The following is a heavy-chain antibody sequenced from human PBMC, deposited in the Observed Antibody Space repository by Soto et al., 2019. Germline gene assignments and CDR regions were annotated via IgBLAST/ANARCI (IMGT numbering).Heavy chain of an antibody. CDR1: GGTFSTDS. CDR2: IIPMFGTA. Sequence: QVQLVQSGAEVKKPGSSVKVSCKASGGTFSTDSISWVRQAPGQGLEWMGGIIPMFGTANNAQKFQGRVTITADESTSTAYMKLSSLRSEDTAVYFCAGEIDGYYGMDVWGQGTTVTVAS. V-gene: IGHV1-69*12. CDR3: AGEIDGYYGMDV. J-gene: IGHJ6*02.